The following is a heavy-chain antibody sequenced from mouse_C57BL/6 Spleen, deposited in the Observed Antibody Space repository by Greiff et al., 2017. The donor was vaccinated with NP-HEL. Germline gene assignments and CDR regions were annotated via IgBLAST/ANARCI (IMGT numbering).Heavy chain of an antibody. Sequence: QVQLQQSGAELVKPGASVKISCKASGYAFSSYWMNWVKQRPGKGLEWIGQIYPGDGDTNYNGKFKGKATLTADKSSSTAYMQLSSLTSEDSAVYFCARFWGEGDWYFDVWGTGTTVTVSS. J-gene: IGHJ1*03. CDR1: GYAFSSYW. D-gene: IGHD4-1*01. CDR3: ARFWGEGDWYFDV. V-gene: IGHV1-80*01. CDR2: IYPGDGDT.